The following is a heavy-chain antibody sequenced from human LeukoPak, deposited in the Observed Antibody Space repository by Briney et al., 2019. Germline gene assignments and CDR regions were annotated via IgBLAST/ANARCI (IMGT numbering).Heavy chain of an antibody. D-gene: IGHD6-19*01. CDR2: IKTDGTTT. V-gene: IGHV3-74*01. CDR1: GFTFSSYW. Sequence: GGSLRLSCAASGFTFSSYWIHWVRQAPGEGLVWVSRIKTDGTTTNYADPVKGRFTVSRDNAKNTLYLQMNSLRAGDTAVYYCARGPYTSGVYRLDYWGQGTLVTVSS. J-gene: IGHJ4*02. CDR3: ARGPYTSGVYRLDY.